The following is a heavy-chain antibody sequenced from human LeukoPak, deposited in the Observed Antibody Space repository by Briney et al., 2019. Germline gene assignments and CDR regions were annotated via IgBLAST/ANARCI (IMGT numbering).Heavy chain of an antibody. J-gene: IGHJ4*02. V-gene: IGHV4-59*01. Sequence: SETLSLTCTVSGGSISSYYWSWIRQPPGKGLEWIGYIYYSGNTNYNPSLKSRVTISVDTSKNQFSLKLSSVTAADTAVYYCAISDNRDGYNYPLGYWGQGTLVTVSS. CDR1: GGSISSYY. CDR2: IYYSGNT. D-gene: IGHD5-24*01. CDR3: AISDNRDGYNYPLGY.